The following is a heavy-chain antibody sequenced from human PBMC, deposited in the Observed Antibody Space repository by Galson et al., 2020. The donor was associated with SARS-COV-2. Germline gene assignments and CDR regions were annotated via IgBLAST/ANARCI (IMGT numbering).Heavy chain of an antibody. V-gene: IGHV3-30*04. Sequence: GGSLRLSCAASGFTFSSYAMHWVRQAPGKGLEWVAVISYDGSNKHYADSVKGRFTISRDNSKNTLYLQMNSLRAEDTAVYYCAREGVGATYYFDYWGQGTLVTVSS. J-gene: IGHJ4*02. CDR2: ISYDGSNK. CDR3: AREGVGATYYFDY. D-gene: IGHD1-26*01. CDR1: GFTFSSYA.